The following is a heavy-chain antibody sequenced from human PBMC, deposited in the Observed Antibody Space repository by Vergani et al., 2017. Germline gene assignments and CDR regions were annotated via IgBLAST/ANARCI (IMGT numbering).Heavy chain of an antibody. V-gene: IGHV1-46*01. D-gene: IGHD6-13*01. CDR1: GYTFTSYY. CDR3: ARDLXRYSSSLAYYYYDGMDV. J-gene: IGHJ6*02. CDR2: INPSGGST. Sequence: QVQLVQSGAEVKKPGASVKVSCKASGYTFTSYYMHWVRQAPGQGLEWMGIINPSGGSTSYAQKFQGRVTMTRDTSTRTVYMELSSLRSEDTAVYYCARDLXRYSSSLAYYYYDGMDVWGQGTTVTVSS.